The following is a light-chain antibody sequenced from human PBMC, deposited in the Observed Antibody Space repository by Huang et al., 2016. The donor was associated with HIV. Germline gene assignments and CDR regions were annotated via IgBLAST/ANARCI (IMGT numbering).Light chain of an antibody. J-gene: IGKJ2*01. CDR3: QQSFNTPPYT. CDR1: QTIITY. Sequence: DIQMTQSPSSLSASVGDRVTITCRASQTIITYLNWYQQKPGKAPKLLIYGASSLHSGVPSRFSGSGSGTAFTLTISSLQPDDFATYYCQQSFNTPPYTFGQGTKLEIK. CDR2: GAS. V-gene: IGKV1-39*01.